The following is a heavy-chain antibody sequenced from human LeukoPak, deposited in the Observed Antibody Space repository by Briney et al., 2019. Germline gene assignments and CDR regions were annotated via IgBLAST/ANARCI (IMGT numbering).Heavy chain of an antibody. Sequence: SETLSLTCTVSGGSTSSYYWRWIRQPPGKGLEWIGYIYYSGSTNYNPSLKSRVTISVDTSKNQFSLKLSSVTAADTAVYYCARGDYMDVWGKGTTVTVSS. CDR1: GGSTSSYY. CDR3: ARGDYMDV. V-gene: IGHV4-59*01. CDR2: IYYSGST. J-gene: IGHJ6*03.